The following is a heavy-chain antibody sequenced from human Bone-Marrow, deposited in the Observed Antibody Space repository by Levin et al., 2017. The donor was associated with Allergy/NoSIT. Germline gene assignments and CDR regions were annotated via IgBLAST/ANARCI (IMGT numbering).Heavy chain of an antibody. Sequence: GGSPRLSCAASGFTFSNYWMHWVRQVPGKGLVWVSRMNPDGSRTDHADSVKGRFTISRDNARNTLYLQMNSLRAEDTAVYYCARDLRGGRGYWGQGTLVTVSS. D-gene: IGHD3-10*01. CDR1: GFTFSNYW. CDR2: MNPDGSRT. CDR3: ARDLRGGRGY. V-gene: IGHV3-74*01. J-gene: IGHJ4*02.